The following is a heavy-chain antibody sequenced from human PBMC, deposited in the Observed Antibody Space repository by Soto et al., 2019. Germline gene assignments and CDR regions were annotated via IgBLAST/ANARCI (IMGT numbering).Heavy chain of an antibody. D-gene: IGHD3-22*01. J-gene: IGHJ4*02. Sequence: QAHFVQSGGEVKKPGASVKVSCRASGYTFTMYGLSWVRQAPGQGPEWMGWIRADNGDARYAQKFQGRLTMTTDTSTSTAYMELRSLRSDDTAVYYCARDDRSGYYWRIDYWGRGTQVTVSS. CDR3: ARDDRSGYYWRIDY. V-gene: IGHV1-18*04. CDR1: GYTFTMYG. CDR2: IRADNGDA.